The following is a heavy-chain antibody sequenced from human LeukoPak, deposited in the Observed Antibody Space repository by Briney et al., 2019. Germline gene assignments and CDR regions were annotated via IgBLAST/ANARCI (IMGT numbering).Heavy chain of an antibody. D-gene: IGHD6-13*01. CDR3: ARHSGPYSSSWFDY. J-gene: IGHJ4*02. CDR1: GGSLSSSSNY. CDR2: IYYDGST. Sequence: SETLSLTCTVSGGSLSSSSNYWGWIRQPPGKRLDWIGSIYYDGSTYYNPSLKSRVTISVDTSKNQFSLKLSSVTAADTAVYYCARHSGPYSSSWFDYWGQGTLVTVSS. V-gene: IGHV4-39*01.